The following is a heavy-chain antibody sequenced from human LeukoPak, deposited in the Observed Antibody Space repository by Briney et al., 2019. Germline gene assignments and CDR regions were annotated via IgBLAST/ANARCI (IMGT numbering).Heavy chain of an antibody. V-gene: IGHV1-69*13. CDR3: TRAPDAIDYFDY. CDR1: GGTFSSYA. D-gene: IGHD2-2*02. CDR2: IIPIFGTA. J-gene: IGHJ4*02. Sequence: SVKVSCKASGGTFSSYAISWVRQAPGQGLEWMGGIIPIFGTANYAQKFQGRVTITADESTSTAYMELSSLRSEDTAVYYCTRAPDAIDYFDYWGQGTLVTVSS.